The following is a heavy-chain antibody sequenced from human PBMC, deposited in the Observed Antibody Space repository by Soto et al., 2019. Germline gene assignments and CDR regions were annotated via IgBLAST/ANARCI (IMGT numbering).Heavy chain of an antibody. J-gene: IGHJ4*02. CDR3: ARRRTYYDILTGGEAYYFDY. CDR2: INHSGST. CDR1: GGTFSGYY. V-gene: IGHV4-34*01. Sequence: SGTMYLASAVYGGTFSGYYWGWIRQPPGKGLEWIGEINHSGSTNYNPSLKSRVTISVDTSKNQFSLKLSSVTAADTAVYYCARRRTYYDILTGGEAYYFDYWGQGTLVTVSS. D-gene: IGHD3-9*01.